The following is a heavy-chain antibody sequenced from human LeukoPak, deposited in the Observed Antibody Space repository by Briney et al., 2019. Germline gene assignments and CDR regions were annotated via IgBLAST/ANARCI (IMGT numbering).Heavy chain of an antibody. D-gene: IGHD3-22*01. CDR1: GFTFSSYE. CDR3: AREKLSFFDSSGYFDY. J-gene: IGHJ4*02. Sequence: GGSLRLSCAASGFTFSSYEMNWVRQAPGKGLEWVSFISSSGSAIHYADSVRGRFTISRDNAKNSLFLRMSRLRAEDTAVYYCAREKLSFFDSSGYFDYWGQGTLVTVSP. V-gene: IGHV3-48*03. CDR2: ISSSGSAI.